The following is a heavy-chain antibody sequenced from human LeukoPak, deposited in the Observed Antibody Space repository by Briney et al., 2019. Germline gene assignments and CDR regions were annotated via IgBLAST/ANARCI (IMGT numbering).Heavy chain of an antibody. V-gene: IGHV3-23*01. CDR1: GFTFSSYA. Sequence: PGGSLRLSCAASGFTFSSYAMSWVRQAPGKGLEWVSAISGSGGSTYYADSVKGRFTISRDNSKNTLYLQMNSLRAEDTAVYYCAKDPVRWEVGNYFDYWGQGTLVTVSS. CDR2: ISGSGGST. CDR3: AKDPVRWEVGNYFDY. J-gene: IGHJ4*02. D-gene: IGHD4-23*01.